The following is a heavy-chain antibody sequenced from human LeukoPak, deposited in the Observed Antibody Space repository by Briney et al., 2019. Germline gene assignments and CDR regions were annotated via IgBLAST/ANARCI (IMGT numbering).Heavy chain of an antibody. CDR3: ARVTGWLPTDYYMDV. CDR1: GFTFSSYA. CDR2: ISYDGSNK. Sequence: GGSLRLSCAASGFTFSSYAMHWVRQAPGKGLEWVAVISYDGSNKYYADSVKGRFTISRDNAKNSLYLQMNSLRAEDTAVYYCARVTGWLPTDYYMDVWGKGTTVTVSS. V-gene: IGHV3-30*04. J-gene: IGHJ6*03. D-gene: IGHD5-18*01.